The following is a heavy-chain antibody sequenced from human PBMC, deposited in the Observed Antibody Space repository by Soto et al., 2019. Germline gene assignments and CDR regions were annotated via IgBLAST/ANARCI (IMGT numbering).Heavy chain of an antibody. D-gene: IGHD3-10*01. CDR2: TYFRSKWYN. V-gene: IGHV6-1*01. Sequence: SQTLSLTCAISGDRISSNSVAWNWIRQSPSRGLEWLGRTYFRSKWYNDYAVSVKSRITINADTSKNQFSLQLSSVTPEDTALYFCARAYYYGSGSPSYYNGMAVWGQGTTVTVSS. CDR1: GDRISSNSVA. J-gene: IGHJ6*02. CDR3: ARAYYYGSGSPSYYNGMAV.